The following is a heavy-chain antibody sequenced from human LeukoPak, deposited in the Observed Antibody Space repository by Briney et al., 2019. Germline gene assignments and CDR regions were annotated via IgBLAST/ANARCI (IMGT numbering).Heavy chain of an antibody. CDR2: INHSGST. J-gene: IGHJ4*02. CDR3: ARVVVVAAGHDY. V-gene: IGHV4-34*01. CDR1: GGAFRGFF. Sequence: KPLETLSLTRAVYGGAFRGFFWSWVRQPPGKGVEWIGEINHSGSTNYNPSLKSRVTISVDTSKNQFSLKLSSVTAADTAVYYCARVVVVAAGHDYWGQGTLVTVSS. D-gene: IGHD2-15*01.